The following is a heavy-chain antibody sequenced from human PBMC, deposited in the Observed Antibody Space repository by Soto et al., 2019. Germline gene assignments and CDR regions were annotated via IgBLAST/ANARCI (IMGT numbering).Heavy chain of an antibody. CDR3: VQSRCGGDCLEIYSSHAYNGLDV. D-gene: IGHD2-21*02. Sequence: QVTLKESGPTLVKPTQTLTLTCTVSGLSLRTTGVGVGWVRQPPGKALEWLALLYWDDDKRYSPSLRSRLTIAKDISKKQVVLTMTNRDTVDTATYYCVQSRCGGDCLEIYSSHAYNGLDVWGQGTTVTVSS. V-gene: IGHV2-5*02. CDR2: LYWDDDK. J-gene: IGHJ6*02. CDR1: GLSLRTTGVG.